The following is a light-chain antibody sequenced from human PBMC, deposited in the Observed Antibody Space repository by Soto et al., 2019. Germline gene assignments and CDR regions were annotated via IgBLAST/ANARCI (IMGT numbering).Light chain of an antibody. Sequence: VMTQSPANLSVSPGEGVTLFCRASQNVANNIAWYQVKPAQPPRLLIYASSTRATGIPATFSGSGSETQFSRTIRSLQSADSAVYYCQQYYHWGLSFGGGTKVEI. CDR2: ASS. CDR3: QQYYHWGLS. CDR1: QNVANN. V-gene: IGKV3D-15*01. J-gene: IGKJ4*01.